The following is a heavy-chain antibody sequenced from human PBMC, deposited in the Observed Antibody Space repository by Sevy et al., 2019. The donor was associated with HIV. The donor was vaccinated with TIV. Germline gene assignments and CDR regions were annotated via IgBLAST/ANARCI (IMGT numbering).Heavy chain of an antibody. V-gene: IGHV3-11*06. J-gene: IGHJ3*01. CDR3: AREGDTVLVPTAVDAFDF. CDR2: INNSSRFI. Sequence: GGSLRLSCAASGFTFSDYYMSWIRQAPGKGPEWVSYINNSSRFINYVKSVKGRFTISRDNAKNLLYLQMNSLRAEDTAVYYCAREGDTVLVPTAVDAFDFWGQGTMVTVSS. D-gene: IGHD2-2*01. CDR1: GFTFSDYY.